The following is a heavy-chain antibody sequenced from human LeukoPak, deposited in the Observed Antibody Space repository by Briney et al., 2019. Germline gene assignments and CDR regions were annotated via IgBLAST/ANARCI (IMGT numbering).Heavy chain of an antibody. D-gene: IGHD4-17*01. CDR1: GYTFTGYY. CDR3: ARDSDYGESAFDI. CDR2: INPNSGGT. Sequence: GASVKVSCKASGYTFTGYYMHWVRQATGQGLEWMGWINPNSGGTNYAQKFQGRVTMTRDTSISTAYMELSRLRSDDTAVYYCARDSDYGESAFDIWGQGTMVTVSS. J-gene: IGHJ3*02. V-gene: IGHV1-2*02.